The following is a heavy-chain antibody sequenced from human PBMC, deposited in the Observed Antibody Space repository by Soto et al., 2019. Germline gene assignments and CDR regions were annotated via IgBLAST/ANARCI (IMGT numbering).Heavy chain of an antibody. CDR2: IRSSDNTR. V-gene: IGHV3-48*02. Sequence: GGSLRLSCAASGFSFSTYSMNWVRQAPGKGLEWVSYIRSSDNTRSYADSVKGRFTISTDNAKSSLYLQMNSLRDDDTAVYYCARDSAYAFAIWGQGTTVTVSS. CDR1: GFSFSTYS. CDR3: ARDSAYAFAI. J-gene: IGHJ3*02.